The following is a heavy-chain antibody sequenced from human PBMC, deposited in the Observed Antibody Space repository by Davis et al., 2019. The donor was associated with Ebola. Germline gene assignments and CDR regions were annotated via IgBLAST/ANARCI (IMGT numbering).Heavy chain of an antibody. D-gene: IGHD6-13*01. CDR2: INSDGSST. V-gene: IGHV3-74*01. CDR1: GFTFSSYW. J-gene: IGHJ6*04. CDR3: ARRLQLAGYYYYGMDV. Sequence: HTGGSLRLSCAASGFTFSSYWMHWVRQAPGKGLVWVSRINSDGSSTTYADSVKGRFTISRDNAKNSLYLQMNSLRAEDTAVYYCARRLQLAGYYYYGMDVWGKGTTVTVSS.